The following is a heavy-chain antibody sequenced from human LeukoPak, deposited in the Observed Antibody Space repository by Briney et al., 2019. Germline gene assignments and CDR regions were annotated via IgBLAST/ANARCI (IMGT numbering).Heavy chain of an antibody. CDR1: GGSFSGYY. D-gene: IGHD3-22*01. CDR3: ARGRQDVTMIVVVMTAVSYYLDV. J-gene: IGHJ6*03. Sequence: SQTLSLTCAAYGGSFSGYYWTWIRQTPEKGLEWIGEMNPSGSTNYNPSLKSRVTISVDTSKNQFSLELSSVTAADTAVYYCARGRQDVTMIVVVMTAVSYYLDVSGKGTAVTVS. CDR2: MNPSGST. V-gene: IGHV4-34*01.